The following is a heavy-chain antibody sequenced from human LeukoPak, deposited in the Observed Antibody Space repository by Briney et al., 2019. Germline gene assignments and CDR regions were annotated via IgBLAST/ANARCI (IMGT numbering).Heavy chain of an antibody. CDR3: AKGQAPMVRGVTNWFDP. CDR1: GFTFGDFA. Sequence: GRSLRLSCTVSGFTFGDFAMHWVRPGPGKGLEWVSGISWNGGYIAYADSAKGRFTISRDNAKNSLYLQMNSLRPEDTAFYYCAKGQAPMVRGVTNWFDPWGQGTLVTVSS. CDR2: ISWNGGYI. V-gene: IGHV3-9*01. J-gene: IGHJ5*02. D-gene: IGHD3-10*01.